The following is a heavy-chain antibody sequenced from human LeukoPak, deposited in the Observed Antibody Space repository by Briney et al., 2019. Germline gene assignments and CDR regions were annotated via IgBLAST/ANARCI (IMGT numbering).Heavy chain of an antibody. D-gene: IGHD6-19*01. Sequence: PSETLSLTCTVSGGSISSNYWSWIRQPPGKGLEWIGYIYYSGYTDYNPSLKGRVTISLDKSKDQVSLKLSSVTAADTAMYYCARAVAGSNWFDPWSQGTLVTVSS. CDR1: GGSISSNY. CDR2: IYYSGYT. CDR3: ARAVAGSNWFDP. V-gene: IGHV4-59*01. J-gene: IGHJ5*02.